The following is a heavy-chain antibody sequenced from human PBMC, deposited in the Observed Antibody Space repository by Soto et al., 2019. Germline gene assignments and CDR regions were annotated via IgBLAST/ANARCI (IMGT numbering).Heavy chain of an antibody. CDR2: IYYSGST. CDR3: AKGSKEQLVRPNNWFDP. CDR1: GGSIRSGSHY. V-gene: IGHV4-31*03. D-gene: IGHD6-13*01. J-gene: IGHJ5*02. Sequence: TLSLTCTVSGGSIRSGSHYWSWIRQHPGKGLEWIGYIYYSGSTYYNPSLKSRITISISTSKNQFSLKLTSVAAADTAVYYCAKGSKEQLVRPNNWFDPWGQGTLVTVSS.